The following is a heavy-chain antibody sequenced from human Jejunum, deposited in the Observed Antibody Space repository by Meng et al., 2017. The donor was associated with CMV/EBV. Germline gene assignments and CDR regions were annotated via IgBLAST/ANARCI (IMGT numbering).Heavy chain of an antibody. CDR1: GAYH. Sequence: GAYHLRWVRPAPGKGLKWVVFVGCKAYGGTTEYAASLTDRFAISNDDSKSIAYLQMNNLRTEDTAIYYCPRDRTGWETATISVDYWGRGTLVTVSS. V-gene: IGHV3-49*04. D-gene: IGHD5-24*01. CDR3: PRDRTGWETATISVDY. CDR2: VGCKAYGGTT. J-gene: IGHJ4*02.